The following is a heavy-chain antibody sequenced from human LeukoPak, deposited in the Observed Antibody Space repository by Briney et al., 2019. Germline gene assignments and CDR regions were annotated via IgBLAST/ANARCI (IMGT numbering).Heavy chain of an antibody. Sequence: SSETQYLTCTVSGGSISSSSYYWGWIRQPPGKGLEWIGSIYYSGSTYYNPSLKSRVTISVDTSKNQFSLKLSSVTAADTAVYYCARLRLLSGYDYPDYWGQGTLVTVSS. J-gene: IGHJ4*02. D-gene: IGHD5-12*01. CDR1: GGSISSSSYY. V-gene: IGHV4-39*01. CDR2: IYYSGST. CDR3: ARLRLLSGYDYPDY.